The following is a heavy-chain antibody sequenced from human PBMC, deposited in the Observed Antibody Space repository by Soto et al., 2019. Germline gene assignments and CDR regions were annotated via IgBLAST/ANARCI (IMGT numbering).Heavy chain of an antibody. CDR1: GFTFSSYA. Sequence: PGGSLRLSCAASGFTFSSYAMHWVRQAPGKGLEWVAVISYDGSNKYYADSVKGRFTISRDNSKNTLYLQMNSLRAEDTAVYYCASSRTVTRDYWGQGTLVTVSS. CDR3: ASSRTVTRDY. D-gene: IGHD4-17*01. CDR2: ISYDGSNK. J-gene: IGHJ4*02. V-gene: IGHV3-30-3*01.